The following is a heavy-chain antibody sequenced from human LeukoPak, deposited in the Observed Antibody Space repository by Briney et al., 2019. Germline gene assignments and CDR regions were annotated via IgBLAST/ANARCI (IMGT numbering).Heavy chain of an antibody. D-gene: IGHD6-13*01. J-gene: IGHJ4*02. CDR2: ISNDGSNK. V-gene: IGHV3-30*04. CDR1: GFSFSSHA. CDR3: ARDGPGSSHYFDY. Sequence: GMSLRLSCAASGFSFSSHAMHWVRQAPGKGLEWVAVISNDGSNKYYADFVKGRFTISRDNSRSTLYLQMNSLRAEDTAVYYCARDGPGSSHYFDYWGQGALVTVSS.